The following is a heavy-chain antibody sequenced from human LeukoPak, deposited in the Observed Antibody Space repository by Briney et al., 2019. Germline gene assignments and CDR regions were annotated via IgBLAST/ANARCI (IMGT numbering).Heavy chain of an antibody. J-gene: IGHJ4*02. V-gene: IGHV3-30-3*01. CDR2: ISYDGSNK. CDR3: SRTRDYYDSSGYNY. Sequence: GRSLRLSCAASGFTFSSYAMHWVRQAPGKGLEWVADISYDGSNKYYADSVKGRFTISRDNSKNTLYLQMNSLRAEDTAVYYCSRTRDYYDSSGYNYWGQGTLVTVSS. CDR1: GFTFSSYA. D-gene: IGHD3-22*01.